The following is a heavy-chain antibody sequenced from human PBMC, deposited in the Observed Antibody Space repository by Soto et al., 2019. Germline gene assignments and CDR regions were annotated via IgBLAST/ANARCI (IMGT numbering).Heavy chain of an antibody. CDR2: IYWNDDK. V-gene: IGHV2-5*01. Sequence: QITLKESGPTLVKPTQTLTLTCIFSGFSLRTSGVGVGWIRQPPGQALEWLGFIYWNDDKRYSPSLKSRLTITKDTPKNQVVLTMTTMDPVDTATYYCAKSGSSGWYGWCDPWGQGTLVTVSS. J-gene: IGHJ5*02. CDR1: GFSLRTSGVG. D-gene: IGHD6-19*01. CDR3: AKSGSSGWYGWCDP.